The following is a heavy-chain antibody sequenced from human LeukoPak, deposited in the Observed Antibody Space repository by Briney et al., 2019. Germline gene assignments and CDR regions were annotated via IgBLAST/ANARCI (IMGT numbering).Heavy chain of an antibody. Sequence: GVSVKVSCKASGGTFSSYAISWVRQAPGQGLEWMGGIIPIFGTANYEQQFQGRVQIPADEYTSTAYMQLSSLRSEDTAVYYCARGFGVVINDKNYCYYYGMDVWGQGTTVPVSS. J-gene: IGHJ6*01. V-gene: IGHV1-69*13. CDR1: GGTFSSYA. D-gene: IGHD3-3*01. CDR2: IIPIFGTA. CDR3: ARGFGVVINDKNYCYYYGMDV.